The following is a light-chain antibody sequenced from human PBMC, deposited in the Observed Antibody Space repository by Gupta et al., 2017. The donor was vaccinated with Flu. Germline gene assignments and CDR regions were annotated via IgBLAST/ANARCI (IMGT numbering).Light chain of an antibody. CDR2: LGS. J-gene: IGKJ5*01. Sequence: VTPGEPASISCRSSQSLLHSNGYNYFDWYLQKPGQSPQLLIYLGSNRASGVPDRFSGSGSGTDFTLKISRVEAEDVGVYYCREALQSPFTFGQGTRLDIK. CDR3: REALQSPFT. V-gene: IGKV2-28*01. CDR1: QSLLHSNGYNY.